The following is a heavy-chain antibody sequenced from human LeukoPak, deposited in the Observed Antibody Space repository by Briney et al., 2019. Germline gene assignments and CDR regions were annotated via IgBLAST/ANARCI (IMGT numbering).Heavy chain of an antibody. J-gene: IGHJ3*02. CDR2: IKSKTDGGTT. D-gene: IGHD4-17*01. V-gene: IGHV3-15*01. Sequence: PGGSLRLSCAASGFTFSNAWMSWVRQAPGKGLEWVGRIKSKTDGGTTDYAAPVKGRFTISRDDSKNTLYLQMNSLKTEDTAVYYCTTGGYGDYVRGAFDIWGQGTMVTVSS. CDR3: TTGGYGDYVRGAFDI. CDR1: GFTFSNAW.